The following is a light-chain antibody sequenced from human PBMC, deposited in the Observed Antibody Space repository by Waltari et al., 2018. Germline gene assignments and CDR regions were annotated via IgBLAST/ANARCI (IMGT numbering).Light chain of an antibody. CDR3: NSYSSNSKGV. CDR1: SRDVGRYDY. V-gene: IGLV2-14*03. CDR2: DVT. J-gene: IGLJ3*02. Sequence: QSALTQPASVSGSPGQSITISCTGSSRDVGRYDYVSWYQQHPGKAPKLIIYDVTDRPSGVSNRFSGSKSGNTASLTISRLQAEDEADYYCNSYSSNSKGVFGGGTKLTVL.